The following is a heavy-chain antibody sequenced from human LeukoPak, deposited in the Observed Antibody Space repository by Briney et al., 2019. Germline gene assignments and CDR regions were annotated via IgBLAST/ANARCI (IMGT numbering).Heavy chain of an antibody. Sequence: GGSLRLSCAASGFTFSSYAMHWVRQAPGKGLEWVAVISYDGSNKYYADSVKGRFTISRDNSKNTLYLQMSSLRAEDTAVYYCARDAVSYDFWSGHGAFDIWGQGTMVTVSS. J-gene: IGHJ3*02. D-gene: IGHD3-3*01. V-gene: IGHV3-30-3*01. CDR1: GFTFSSYA. CDR2: ISYDGSNK. CDR3: ARDAVSYDFWSGHGAFDI.